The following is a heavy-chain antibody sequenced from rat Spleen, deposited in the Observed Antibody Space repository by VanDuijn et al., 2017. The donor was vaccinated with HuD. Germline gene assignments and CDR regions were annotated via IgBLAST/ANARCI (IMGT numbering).Heavy chain of an antibody. Sequence: EVQLVESGGGLVQPGRSLKLSCAASGFTFSDYNMAWVRQAPKKGLEWVATISYDGSSTYYRDSVKGRFTITRDNAKNTQYCQMDSLRSEDTATYYCARHGLGLTAPFDYWGQGVMVTVSS. D-gene: IGHD3-1*01. CDR3: ARHGLGLTAPFDY. J-gene: IGHJ2*01. CDR2: ISYDGSST. CDR1: GFTFSDYN. V-gene: IGHV5-7*01.